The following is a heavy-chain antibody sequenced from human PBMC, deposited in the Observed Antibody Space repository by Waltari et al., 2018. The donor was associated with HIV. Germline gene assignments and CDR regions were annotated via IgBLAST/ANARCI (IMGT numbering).Heavy chain of an antibody. CDR1: GFTFSSYG. CDR2: IRYDGSNK. J-gene: IGHJ6*02. V-gene: IGHV3-30*02. CDR3: ATRRGYSYGVYYYYGMDV. D-gene: IGHD5-18*01. Sequence: QVQLVESGGGVVQPGGSLRLSCAASGFTFSSYGMHWVRQAPGKGLEWVAFIRYDGSNKYYADSVKGRFTISRDNSKNTLYLQMNSLRAEDTAVYYCATRRGYSYGVYYYYGMDVWGQGTTVTVSS.